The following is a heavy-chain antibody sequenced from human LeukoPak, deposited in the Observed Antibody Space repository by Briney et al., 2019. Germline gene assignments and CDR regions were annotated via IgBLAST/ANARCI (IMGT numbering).Heavy chain of an antibody. V-gene: IGHV3-30*02. J-gene: IGHJ4*02. D-gene: IGHD1-1*01. CDR3: ARERKYDSNFDY. CDR2: IRSDGSNK. CDR1: GFTFGSYG. Sequence: GGSLRLSCAASGFTFGSYGMHWVRQAPGKGLEWVTFIRSDGSNKYYADSVKGRFTISRDNSKNTLYLQMNTLIADDTAVYYCARERKYDSNFDYWGQGTLVTVSS.